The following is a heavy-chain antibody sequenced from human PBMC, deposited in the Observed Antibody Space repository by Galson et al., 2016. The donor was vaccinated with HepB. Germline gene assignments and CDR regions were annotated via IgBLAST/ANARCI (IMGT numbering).Heavy chain of an antibody. CDR2: ISSYGRTK. CDR1: GFTFSDYY. D-gene: IGHD3-22*01. J-gene: IGHJ4*02. V-gene: IGHV3-11*01. CDR3: ASSHYDSSGYYDY. Sequence: SLRLSCATSGFTFSDYYFSWIRQAPGKGLEWVSFISSYGRTKYYADSVKGRFTISRDNAAKSLYLQMSSLRAEDTALYYCASSHYDSSGYYDYWGRGTLVTVSS.